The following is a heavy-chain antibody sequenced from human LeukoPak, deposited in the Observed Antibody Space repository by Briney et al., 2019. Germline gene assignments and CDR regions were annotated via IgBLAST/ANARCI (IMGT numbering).Heavy chain of an antibody. D-gene: IGHD6-13*01. V-gene: IGHV1-18*01. Sequence: ASVKVSCKASDCTFTSYGISWVRQAPGQGLDWMGWISAYNGNTNYAQKLQGRVTMATDTSTSTAYMELRSLRSDDTAVYYCARSRSYSSSWYSDFDYWGQGTLVTVSS. J-gene: IGHJ4*02. CDR3: ARSRSYSSSWYSDFDY. CDR2: ISAYNGNT. CDR1: DCTFTSYG.